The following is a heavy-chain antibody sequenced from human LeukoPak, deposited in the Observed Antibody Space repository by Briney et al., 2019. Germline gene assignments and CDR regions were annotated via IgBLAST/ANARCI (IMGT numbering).Heavy chain of an antibody. V-gene: IGHV3-23*01. CDR2: ISGSGGST. Sequence: GRSLRLSCAASGFTFSSYAMSWVRQAPRKGLEWVSAISGSGGSTYYADSVKGRFTISRDNSKNTLYLQMNSLRAEDTAVYYCAKDYYGSGSYSEPFDYWGQGTLVTVSS. CDR1: GFTFSSYA. D-gene: IGHD3-10*01. CDR3: AKDYYGSGSYSEPFDY. J-gene: IGHJ4*02.